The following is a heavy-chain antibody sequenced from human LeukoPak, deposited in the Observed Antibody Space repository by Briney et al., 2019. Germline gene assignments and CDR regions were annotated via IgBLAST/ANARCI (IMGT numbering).Heavy chain of an antibody. CDR1: GYTLTELS. Sequence: ASVKVSCKVSGYTLTELSMHWVRQAPGKGLEWMGGFDPEDGETIYAQKFQGRVTMTEDTSTDTAYMELSSLRSEDTAVYYCATVGVVPAAAMGVGWFDPWGQGTLVTVSS. CDR2: FDPEDGET. CDR3: ATVGVVPAAAMGVGWFDP. J-gene: IGHJ5*02. V-gene: IGHV1-24*01. D-gene: IGHD2-2*01.